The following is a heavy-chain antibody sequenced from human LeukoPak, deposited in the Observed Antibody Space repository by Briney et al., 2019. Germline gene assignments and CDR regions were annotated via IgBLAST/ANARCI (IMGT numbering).Heavy chain of an antibody. CDR2: ISPYNGYT. CDR1: GYTFRIYS. V-gene: IGHV1-18*04. J-gene: IGHJ3*01. Sequence: ASVRVSCKTSGYTFRIYSIGWVGQAPGQGREWMGWISPYNGYTKYAQRVQGRLTLSTDTSTSIAYMELRSPTSDDTAVYYCARRGRYCSSSSCYHDAFDVWGQGTMVTVSS. CDR3: ARRGRYCSSSSCYHDAFDV. D-gene: IGHD2-2*01.